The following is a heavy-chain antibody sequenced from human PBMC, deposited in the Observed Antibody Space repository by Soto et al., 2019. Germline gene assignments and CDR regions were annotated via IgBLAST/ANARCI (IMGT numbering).Heavy chain of an antibody. Sequence: QVQLQESGPGLVKPSGTLSLTCSVSGDSITNDRWWSWVRQSPGKGLEWIGEIYHSGRTNYNPSLKSRVIISVDKSKNNFSLTLRSVTAADTAVYYCTANGYYSLDYWGQGSLVTVSS. CDR1: GDSITNDRW. CDR3: TANGYYSLDY. V-gene: IGHV4-4*02. CDR2: IYHSGRT. D-gene: IGHD5-12*01. J-gene: IGHJ4*02.